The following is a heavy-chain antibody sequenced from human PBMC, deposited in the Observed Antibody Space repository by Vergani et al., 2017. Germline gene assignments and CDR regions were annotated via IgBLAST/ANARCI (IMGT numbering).Heavy chain of an antibody. CDR3: TRHSRYSGYCSSTSCLDYYMDV. Sequence: EVQLVESGGGLVQPGGSLKLSCAASGFTFSGSAMHWVRQASGKGLEWVGRIRSKANSYATAYAASVKGRFTISRDDSKNTAYLQMNSLKTEDTAVYYCTRHSRYSGYCSSTSCLDYYMDVWGKGTTVTVSS. D-gene: IGHD2-2*01. CDR1: GFTFSGSA. V-gene: IGHV3-73*02. CDR2: IRSKANSYAT. J-gene: IGHJ6*03.